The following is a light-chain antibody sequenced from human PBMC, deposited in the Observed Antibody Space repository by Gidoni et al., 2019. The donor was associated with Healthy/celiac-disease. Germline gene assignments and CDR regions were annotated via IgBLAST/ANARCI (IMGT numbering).Light chain of an antibody. CDR3: QQRSNWPPT. V-gene: IGKV3-11*01. Sequence: EIVLTQSPATLSLSPGERATLSCRASQSVSSYLAWYQQKPGQPPRLLIYDASNRATGIQARFSGSGSGTDFKLTISSREPEDFAVYYWQQRSNWPPTFGQGTKVEIK. J-gene: IGKJ1*01. CDR1: QSVSSY. CDR2: DAS.